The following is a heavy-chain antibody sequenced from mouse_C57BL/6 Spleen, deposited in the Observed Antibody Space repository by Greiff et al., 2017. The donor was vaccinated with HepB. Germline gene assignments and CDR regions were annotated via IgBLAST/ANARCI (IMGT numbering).Heavy chain of an antibody. Sequence: QVQLQQPGAELVKPGASVKLSCKASGYTFTSYWMQWVKQRPGQGLEWIGEIDPSDSYTNYNQKFKGKATLTVDTSSSTAYMQLSSLTSEDSAVYYCARFGSSYGYAMDYWGQGTSVTVSS. CDR2: IDPSDSYT. J-gene: IGHJ4*01. CDR3: ARFGSSYGYAMDY. D-gene: IGHD1-1*01. CDR1: GYTFTSYW. V-gene: IGHV1-50*01.